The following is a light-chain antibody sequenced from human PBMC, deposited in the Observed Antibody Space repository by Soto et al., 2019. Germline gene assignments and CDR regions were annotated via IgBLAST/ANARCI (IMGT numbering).Light chain of an antibody. J-gene: IGLJ2*01. CDR1: SSDVGGYNY. CDR2: DVD. CDR3: SSYTSSSTLV. V-gene: IGLV2-14*01. Sequence: QSALTQPVSVSGSPGQSITISCTGTSSDVGGYNYVSWYQQHPGKAPKLMIYDVDNRPSGVSNRFSGSKSGNTVSLTISGLQAEDEADYYCSSYTSSSTLVFGGGTKVTVL.